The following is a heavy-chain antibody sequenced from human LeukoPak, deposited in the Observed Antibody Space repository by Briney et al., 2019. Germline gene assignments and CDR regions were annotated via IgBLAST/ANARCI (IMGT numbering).Heavy chain of an antibody. CDR2: ISWNSGSI. CDR3: AKEKPSTIFGDSYYFDY. CDR1: GFTFDDYA. V-gene: IGHV3-9*01. J-gene: IGHJ4*02. D-gene: IGHD3-3*01. Sequence: GGSLRLSCAASGFTFDDYAIHWVRQATGKGLEWVSGISWNSGSIGYADSVKGRFTISRDNSKNTLYLQMNSLRAEDTAVYYCAKEKPSTIFGDSYYFDYWGQGTLVIVSS.